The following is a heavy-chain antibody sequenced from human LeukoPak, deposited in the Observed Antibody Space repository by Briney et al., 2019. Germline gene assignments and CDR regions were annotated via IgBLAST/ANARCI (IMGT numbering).Heavy chain of an antibody. J-gene: IGHJ4*02. CDR1: GFTFSSYG. D-gene: IGHD5-12*01. CDR3: AKDLVDIVATIDHYFDY. Sequence: PGGSLRLSSAEPGFTFSSYGMHSVRQAPGKGLESEAFIRYDGSNKYYADSVKGRFTISRDNSKNTLYLQMNSLRAEDTAVYYCAKDLVDIVATIDHYFDYWGQGTLVTVSS. CDR2: IRYDGSNK. V-gene: IGHV3-30*02.